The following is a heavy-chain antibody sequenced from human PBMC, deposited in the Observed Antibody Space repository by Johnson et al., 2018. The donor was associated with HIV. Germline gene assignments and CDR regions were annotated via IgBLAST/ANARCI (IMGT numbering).Heavy chain of an antibody. CDR2: IWYDGSNK. CDR1: GFTFDDYG. J-gene: IGHJ3*02. Sequence: QVQLVESGGGLVKPGGSLRLSCAASGFTFDDYGMHWVRQAPGKGLEWVAVIWYDGSNKYYADSVKGRFTISRDNSKNTLYLQMNSLRAEDTAIYYCAKAWELLGRRAALDIWGQGTMVTVSS. D-gene: IGHD1-26*01. CDR3: AKAWELLGRRAALDI. V-gene: IGHV3-30*02.